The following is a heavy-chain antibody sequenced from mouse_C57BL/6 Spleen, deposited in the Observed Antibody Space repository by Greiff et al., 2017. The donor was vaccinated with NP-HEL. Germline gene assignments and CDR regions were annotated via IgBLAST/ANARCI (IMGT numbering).Heavy chain of an antibody. CDR3: AIPFYYYGSLDY. D-gene: IGHD1-1*01. V-gene: IGHV1-80*01. J-gene: IGHJ4*01. CDR2: IYPGDGDT. CDR1: GYAFSSYW. Sequence: AQLQQSGASVKISCKASGYAFSSYWMNWVKQRPGKGLEWIGQIYPGDGDTNYNGKFKGKATLTADKSSSTAYMQLSSLTSEDSAVYFCAIPFYYYGSLDYWGQGTSVTVSS.